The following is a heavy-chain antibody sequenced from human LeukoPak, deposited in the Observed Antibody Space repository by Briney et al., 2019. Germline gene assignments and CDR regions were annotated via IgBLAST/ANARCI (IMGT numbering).Heavy chain of an antibody. V-gene: IGHV1-18*01. J-gene: IGHJ6*02. CDR3: ARVSSDSNSMDV. D-gene: IGHD2-21*02. CDR2: ISAYDGNT. CDR1: GYTFTSYG. Sequence: ASVKVSCKASGYTFTSYGISWVRQAPGQGLEWMGWISAYDGNTNYAQKLQGRVTMTTDTSTSTAYMELRGLRSDDTAVYYCARVSSDSNSMDVWGQGTTVTVSS.